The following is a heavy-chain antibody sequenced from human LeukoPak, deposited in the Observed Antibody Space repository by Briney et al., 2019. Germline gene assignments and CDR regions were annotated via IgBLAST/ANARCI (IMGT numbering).Heavy chain of an antibody. CDR3: ARIGGIQLWPAVDY. Sequence: SQTLSLTCTVSGGSISSGDYYWSWIRQPPGKGLEWIGFIYYSGNVYYNSSLKSRVTISVDTSKNQFSLKLSSVTAADTAVYYCARIGGIQLWPAVDYWGQGTLVTVSS. D-gene: IGHD5-18*01. V-gene: IGHV4-30-4*08. CDR1: GGSISSGDYY. J-gene: IGHJ4*02. CDR2: IYYSGNV.